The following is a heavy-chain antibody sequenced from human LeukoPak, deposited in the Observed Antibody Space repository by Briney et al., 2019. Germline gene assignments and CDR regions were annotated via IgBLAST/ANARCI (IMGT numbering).Heavy chain of an antibody. CDR1: GGSISSYY. CDR2: IYYSGST. CDR3: ARAYYYGSGSYYDY. V-gene: IGHV4-59*01. J-gene: IGHJ4*02. D-gene: IGHD3-10*01. Sequence: SETLSLTCTVSGGSISSYYWSWIRQPPGKGLEWIGYIYYSGSTNYNPSLKSRVTISVDTSKNQFSLKLSSVTAADTAVYYCARAYYYGSGSYYDYWGQGTLVTVSS.